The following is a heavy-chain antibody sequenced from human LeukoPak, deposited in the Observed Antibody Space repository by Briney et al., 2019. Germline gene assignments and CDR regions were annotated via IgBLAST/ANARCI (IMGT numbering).Heavy chain of an antibody. J-gene: IGHJ6*03. CDR3: AREKEGYCSRTSCYLDYYYYYMDV. Sequence: GGSLRLSCAASGFTFSDFDMSWIRQAPGKGLEWVSYISASSSGIDYADSVKGRFTISRDNAKNSLYLQMNSLRAEDAAVYYCAREKEGYCSRTSCYLDYYYYYMDVWGKGTTVTISS. CDR2: ISASSSGI. CDR1: GFTFSDFD. V-gene: IGHV3-11*06. D-gene: IGHD2-2*01.